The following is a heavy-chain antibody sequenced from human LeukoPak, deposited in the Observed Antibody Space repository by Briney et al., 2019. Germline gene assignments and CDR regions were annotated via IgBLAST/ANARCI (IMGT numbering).Heavy chain of an antibody. D-gene: IGHD3-3*01. J-gene: IGHJ6*03. CDR3: ARCTVGDLDSYMDV. CDR2: IIPIFGTA. CDR1: GGTFSSYA. V-gene: IGHV1-69*13. Sequence: ASVKVSCKASGGTFSSYAISWVRQAPGQGLEWMGGIIPIFGTANYAQKFQGRVTITADESTSTAYMELSSLRSEDTAVYYCARCTVGDLDSYMDVWGKGTTVTVSS.